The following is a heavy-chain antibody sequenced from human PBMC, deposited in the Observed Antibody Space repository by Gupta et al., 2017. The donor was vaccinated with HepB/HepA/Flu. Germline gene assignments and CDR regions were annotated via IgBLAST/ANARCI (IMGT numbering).Heavy chain of an antibody. CDR1: GFIFSTSN. CDR3: AREVGPRDF. V-gene: IGHV3-21*01. J-gene: IGHJ4*02. Sequence: EVQLVESGGGLVKPGGSLRLSCAASGFIFSTSNMNWVRQAPGKGLEWVSSISSDSTYIFYADSVRGRFTISRDNAKNSLSLQMNSLRAEDTAVYYCAREVGPRDFWGQGTLVTVSS. D-gene: IGHD1-26*01. CDR2: ISSDSTYI.